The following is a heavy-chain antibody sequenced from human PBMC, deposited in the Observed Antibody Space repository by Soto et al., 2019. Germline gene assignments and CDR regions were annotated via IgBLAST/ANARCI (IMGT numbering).Heavy chain of an antibody. J-gene: IGHJ5*02. CDR1: GGSITSGGYY. V-gene: IGHV4-31*03. Sequence: QVQLQESGPGLVKPSQTLSLTCTVSGGSITSGGYYWSWIRQHPGKGLEWIGYIYYSGCTYYNPSLKCRVTLSVDASKNQCSLKLSSVTAAETAVYYWARGVFPWGQGTLVTVSS. CDR2: IYYSGCT. CDR3: ARGVFP.